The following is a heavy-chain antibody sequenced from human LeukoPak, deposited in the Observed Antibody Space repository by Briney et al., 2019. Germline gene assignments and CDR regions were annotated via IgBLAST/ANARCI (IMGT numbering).Heavy chain of an antibody. CDR1: GASISGSGYY. Sequence: SETLSLTCTVSGASISGSGYYWGWIRQPPGKGLEWIGSIYSSGSTYYNASLQSRVTISLDTSKNQFSLKLSSVTAADTAVYYCAKSLYGSGSYYNWFDPWGQGTLVTVSS. CDR2: IYSSGST. D-gene: IGHD3-10*01. CDR3: AKSLYGSGSYYNWFDP. V-gene: IGHV4-39*07. J-gene: IGHJ5*02.